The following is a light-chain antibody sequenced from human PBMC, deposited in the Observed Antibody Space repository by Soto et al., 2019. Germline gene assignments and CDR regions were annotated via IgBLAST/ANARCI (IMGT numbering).Light chain of an antibody. CDR2: EVS. CDR1: SSDIGVYNY. CDR3: SSYAGSNNLV. V-gene: IGLV2-8*01. J-gene: IGLJ2*01. Sequence: QSVLTQPASVSGSPGQSITISCTGTSSDIGVYNYVSWYQQHPGKAPKLVICEVSNRPSGVPDRFSGSKSGNTASLTVSGLQAEDEADYYCSSYAGSNNLVFGGGTQLTVL.